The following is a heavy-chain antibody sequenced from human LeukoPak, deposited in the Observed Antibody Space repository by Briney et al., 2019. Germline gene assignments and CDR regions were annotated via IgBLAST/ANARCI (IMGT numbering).Heavy chain of an antibody. CDR2: INPSGDPT. CDR3: ASSWQWLVLE. V-gene: IGHV1-46*01. CDR1: GYTFTSYY. D-gene: IGHD6-19*01. Sequence: ASVKVSCKASGYTFTSYYMHWVRQAPGQGLEWVGIINPSGDPTTYAQKFQGRVTMTTDTSTSTAYMELRSLRSDDTAVYYCASSWQWLVLEWGQGTLVTVSS. J-gene: IGHJ4*02.